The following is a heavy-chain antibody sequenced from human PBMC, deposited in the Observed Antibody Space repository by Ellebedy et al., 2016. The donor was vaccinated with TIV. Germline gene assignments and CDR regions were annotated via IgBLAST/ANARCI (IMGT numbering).Heavy chain of an antibody. CDR1: GGSIRNYY. Sequence: MPSETLSLTCTVSGGSIRNYYCTWIRQPPGQGLEWIVHMYYSGSSNYNPSLKSRVTMSIDTSKNQFSLKMSSVTAADTAVYYCAASESADSDYWGPGTLVTVSS. D-gene: IGHD2-2*01. J-gene: IGHJ4*02. V-gene: IGHV4-59*01. CDR2: MYYSGSS. CDR3: AASESADSDY.